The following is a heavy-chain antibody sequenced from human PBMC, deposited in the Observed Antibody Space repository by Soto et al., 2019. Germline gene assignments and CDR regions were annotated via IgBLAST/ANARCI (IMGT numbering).Heavy chain of an antibody. CDR1: GGTFSSYT. CDR3: AIDVEGTYYYGSGPPADYMDV. CDR2: IIPILGIA. D-gene: IGHD3-10*01. J-gene: IGHJ6*03. V-gene: IGHV1-69*02. Sequence: QVQLVQSGAEVKKPGSSVKVSCKASGGTFSSYTISWVRQAPGQGLEWMGRIIPILGIANYAQKFQGRVTITADKSTNTAYMELSSLRSEDTAVYYCAIDVEGTYYYGSGPPADYMDVWGKGTTVTVSS.